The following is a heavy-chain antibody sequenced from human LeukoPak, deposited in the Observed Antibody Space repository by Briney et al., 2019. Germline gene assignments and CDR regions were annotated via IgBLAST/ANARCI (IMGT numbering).Heavy chain of an antibody. J-gene: IGHJ4*02. CDR3: ASVLDFTDYYGSGSPDY. D-gene: IGHD3-10*01. CDR2: ISSSSSYI. CDR1: GFTFSSFG. V-gene: IGHV3-21*01. Sequence: GGSLRLSCAVSGFTFSSFGMNWVRQAPGKGLEWVSSISSSSSYIYYADSVKGRFTISRDNAKKSLYLQMNSLRAEDTAVYYCASVLDFTDYYGSGSPDYWGQGTLVTVSS.